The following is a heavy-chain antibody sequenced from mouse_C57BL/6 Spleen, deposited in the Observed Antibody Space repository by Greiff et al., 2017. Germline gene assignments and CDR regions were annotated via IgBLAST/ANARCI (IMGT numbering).Heavy chain of an antibody. J-gene: IGHJ4*01. CDR1: GYAFSSSW. Sequence: VKLQQSGPELVKPGASVKISCKASGYAFSSSWMNWVKQRPGKGLEWIGRIYPGDGDTNYNGKFKGKATLTADKSSSTAYMQLSSLTSEDSAVYFCAREPLYQAMDYWGQGTSVTVSS. V-gene: IGHV1-82*01. D-gene: IGHD6-1*01. CDR3: AREPLYQAMDY. CDR2: IYPGDGDT.